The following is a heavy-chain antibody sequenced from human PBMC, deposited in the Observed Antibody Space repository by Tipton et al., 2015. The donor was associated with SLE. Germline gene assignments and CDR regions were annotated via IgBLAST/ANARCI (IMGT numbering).Heavy chain of an antibody. J-gene: IGHJ3*02. CDR1: GYSISSGYY. CDR2: IYYRGNT. Sequence: TLSLTCAVSGYSISSGYYWGWIRQPPGKGLEWIGTIYYRGNTYYNPSLKSRVTISVDTSKNQFSLKVNSVTAADTAVYYCARAKRTIFGVVNPFDIWGQGTMVTVSS. V-gene: IGHV4-38-2*01. CDR3: ARAKRTIFGVVNPFDI. D-gene: IGHD3-3*01.